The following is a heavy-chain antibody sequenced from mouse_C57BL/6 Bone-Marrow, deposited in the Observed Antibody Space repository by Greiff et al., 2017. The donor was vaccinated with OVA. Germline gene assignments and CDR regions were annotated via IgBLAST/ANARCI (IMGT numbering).Heavy chain of an antibody. CDR1: GYSFTDYN. CDR2: INPNYGTT. Sequence: VQLQQSGPELVKPGASVKISCKASGYSFTDYNMNWVKQSNGKSLEWIGVINPNYGTTSYNQKLKGTATLTVDQSTSTAYMKLNSLTSEYSAVYYCAISHYYGSTGDFAMGDWGTGTSVTVSS. V-gene: IGHV1-39*01. D-gene: IGHD1-1*01. CDR3: AISHYYGSTGDFAMGD. J-gene: IGHJ4*01.